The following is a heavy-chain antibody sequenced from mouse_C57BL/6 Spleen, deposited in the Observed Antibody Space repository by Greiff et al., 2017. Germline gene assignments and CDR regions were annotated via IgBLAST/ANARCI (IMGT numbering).Heavy chain of an antibody. D-gene: IGHD4-1*01. CDR3: AREAKTGTCAY. V-gene: IGHV1-55*01. J-gene: IGHJ3*01. CDR2: IYPGSGST. CDR1: GYTFTSYW. Sequence: QVQLQQPGAELVKPGASVKMSCKASGYTFTSYWITWVKQRPGQGLEWIGDIYPGSGSTKYNEKFKSKATLTVDTSSSTANMQISSLTSEDSAVYYCAREAKTGTCAYWGQGTLVTVSA.